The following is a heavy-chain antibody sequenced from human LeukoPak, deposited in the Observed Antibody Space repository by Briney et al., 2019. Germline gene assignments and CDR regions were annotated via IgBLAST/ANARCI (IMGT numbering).Heavy chain of an antibody. V-gene: IGHV3-74*01. CDR3: TRVLHV. CDR1: GFIFSDHW. Sequence: GGSLRVSGAASGFIFSDHWMHWVRQAPGEALGWVSRISPDGTYTSSADSVRGRFTTSRDNARDTVYLQMNRLRAEDTSIYSFTRVLHVWGEGPLLTVSS. J-gene: IGHJ4*02. CDR2: ISPDGTYT.